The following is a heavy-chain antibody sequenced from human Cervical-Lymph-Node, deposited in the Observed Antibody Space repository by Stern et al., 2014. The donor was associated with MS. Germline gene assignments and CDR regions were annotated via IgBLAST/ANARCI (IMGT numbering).Heavy chain of an antibody. V-gene: IGHV1-46*03. CDR3: ARGDKFHGGKPYYFDY. CDR1: GYNFTTYY. D-gene: IGHD4-23*01. CDR2: INPSAGST. Sequence: QVQLVQSGAEVKKPGASVKVSCKASGYNFTTYYIHWVRQAPGQGLEWMGIINPSAGSTSYAQKFQGRVTMTRDTSTSTVYMELSSLRSEDTAVYYCARGDKFHGGKPYYFDYWGQGTLVTVSS. J-gene: IGHJ4*02.